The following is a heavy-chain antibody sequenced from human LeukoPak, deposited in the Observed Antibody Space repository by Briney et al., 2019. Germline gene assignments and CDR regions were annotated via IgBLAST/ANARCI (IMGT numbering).Heavy chain of an antibody. CDR3: ARDGYSAIDY. CDR2: IYYSGST. J-gene: IGHJ4*02. Sequence: PSETLSLTCTVSGGSISSYYWSWIRQPPGKGLEWIGYIYYSGSTNYNPSLKSRVTISVDTSKKQLSLKLTSVTAADTAVYYCARDGYSAIDYWGQGTLVTVSS. V-gene: IGHV4-59*01. D-gene: IGHD1-26*01. CDR1: GGSISSYY.